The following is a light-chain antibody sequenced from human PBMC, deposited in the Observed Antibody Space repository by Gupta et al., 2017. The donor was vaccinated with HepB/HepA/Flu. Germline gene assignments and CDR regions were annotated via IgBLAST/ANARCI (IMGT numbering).Light chain of an antibody. J-gene: IGKJ1*01. CDR1: QSILRY. CDR2: TAS. CDR3: QQTHSFPGT. Sequence: DIQMTHSPSSLSASFGDRVTITFRSSQSILRYLNWFQKKPGKAPNLLIYTASSLKSGVPSRFSGGGSGTDFTLNISRRQPEDFATYYCQQTHSFPGTFGQGTKVDVK. V-gene: IGKV1-39*01.